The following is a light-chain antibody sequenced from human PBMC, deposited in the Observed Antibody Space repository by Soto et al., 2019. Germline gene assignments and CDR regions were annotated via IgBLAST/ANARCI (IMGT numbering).Light chain of an antibody. V-gene: IGKV1-5*01. Sequence: DIQLTTSPSSLSASVVDRVTITCRASQSISGWLAWYQQKPGKAPKLLIYDASSLETGVPSRFSGNGSGTEFTLTISSLQSDDFAIYYCQQYNTYWTFGQGTKVDIK. J-gene: IGKJ1*01. CDR3: QQYNTYWT. CDR1: QSISGW. CDR2: DAS.